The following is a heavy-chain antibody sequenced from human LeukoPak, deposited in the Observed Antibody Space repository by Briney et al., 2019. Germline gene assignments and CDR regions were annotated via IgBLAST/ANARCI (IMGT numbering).Heavy chain of an antibody. Sequence: ASVKVSCKASGYTLTDYYMHWVRQAPGQGLDWMGRISPNSGGTNYAQKFQGRVTMTRDTSIRPVYMELSRLRSDDTAVYYCARVGYYESSGYYEYWGQGTLVTVSS. D-gene: IGHD3-22*01. V-gene: IGHV1-2*06. CDR2: ISPNSGGT. CDR1: GYTLTDYY. J-gene: IGHJ4*02. CDR3: ARVGYYESSGYYEY.